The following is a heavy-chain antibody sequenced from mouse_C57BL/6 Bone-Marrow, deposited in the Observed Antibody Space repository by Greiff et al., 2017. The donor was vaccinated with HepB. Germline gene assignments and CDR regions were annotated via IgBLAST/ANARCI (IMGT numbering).Heavy chain of an antibody. Sequence: EVKLVESGGGLVQSGRSLRLSCATSGFTFSDFYMEWVRQAPGKGLEWIAASRNKANDYTTEYSASVKGRFIVSRDTSQSILYLQMNALRAEDTAIYYCARDTHYGSDYAMDYWGQGTSVTVSS. D-gene: IGHD1-1*01. CDR2: SRNKANDYTT. CDR1: GFTFSDFY. V-gene: IGHV7-1*01. CDR3: ARDTHYGSDYAMDY. J-gene: IGHJ4*01.